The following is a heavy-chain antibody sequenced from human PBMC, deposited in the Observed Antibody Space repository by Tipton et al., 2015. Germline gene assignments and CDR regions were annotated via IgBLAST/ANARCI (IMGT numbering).Heavy chain of an antibody. D-gene: IGHD3-22*01. V-gene: IGHV1-18*01. CDR1: GYTFTTYG. Sequence: QLVQSGVEVKKPGASVKVSCKASGYTFTTYGISWVRQDPGQGLEWMGWISGYNGKTNYAQKLQGRVTMTTDKSTSTAYMELRRLRSDATAVYYCARDYYDYNDSSGYYLGWFDPWGQGTLVTVSS. CDR3: ARDYYDYNDSSGYYLGWFDP. J-gene: IGHJ5*02. CDR2: ISGYNGKT.